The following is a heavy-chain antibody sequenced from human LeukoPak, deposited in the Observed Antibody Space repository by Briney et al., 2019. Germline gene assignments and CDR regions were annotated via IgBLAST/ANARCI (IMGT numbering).Heavy chain of an antibody. CDR2: ISSSSYI. D-gene: IGHD3-3*01. CDR1: GFTFSSYS. J-gene: IGHJ6*02. Sequence: GGSLRLSCAACGFTFSSYSMNLVRQAPGKGLEWVSSISSSSYIYYADSMKGRFTISRDNAKNSLYLQMNSLRAEDTAVYYCASRPQLRFLENYGMDVWGQGTTVTVSS. V-gene: IGHV3-21*01. CDR3: ASRPQLRFLENYGMDV.